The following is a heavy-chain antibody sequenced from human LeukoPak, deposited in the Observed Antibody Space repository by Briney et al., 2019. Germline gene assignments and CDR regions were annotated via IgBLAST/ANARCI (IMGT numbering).Heavy chain of an antibody. J-gene: IGHJ4*02. V-gene: IGHV3-21*01. Sequence: PGGSLRLSCAASGFTFSSYTMNWVRQAPGKGLEWVSSISSSSTYIYYADSVEGRFTVSRDNAKNSLYLQMNSLGAEDAAVYYCARDSQLNWGQGTLVTVSS. D-gene: IGHD2-2*01. CDR2: ISSSSTYI. CDR3: ARDSQLN. CDR1: GFTFSSYT.